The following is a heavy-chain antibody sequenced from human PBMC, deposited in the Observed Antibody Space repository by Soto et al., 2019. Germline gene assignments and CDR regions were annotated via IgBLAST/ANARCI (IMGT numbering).Heavy chain of an antibody. D-gene: IGHD7-27*01. CDR1: GDSVTSGSYY. CDR3: AREWGLLPYYVMNV. V-gene: IGHV4-61*03. CDR2: ISYTGRT. Sequence: PSETLSLTCIVSGDSVTSGSYYWTWLRQPPGKGLEWIGYISYTGRTKYNPSLQSRVTITVDTSKNDFSLNLSSVTAADTAVYFCAREWGLLPYYVMNVWGYGTAVTVS. J-gene: IGHJ6*02.